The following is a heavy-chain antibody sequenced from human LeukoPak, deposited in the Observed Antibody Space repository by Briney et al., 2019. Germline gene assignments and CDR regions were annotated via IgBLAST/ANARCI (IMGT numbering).Heavy chain of an antibody. CDR3: TRAPLDCSTTSCRLLDF. Sequence: GASVKVSCKVSGYTLTDYYMHWVRQAPGQGLEWMGRINPNTNDADYAQKFQGRVSMTTDTPISTAFMEVSRLTSDDTAVYYCTRAPLDCSTTSCRLLDFWGQGTLVTVSS. CDR1: GYTLTDYY. D-gene: IGHD2-2*01. CDR2: INPNTNDA. V-gene: IGHV1-2*06. J-gene: IGHJ4*02.